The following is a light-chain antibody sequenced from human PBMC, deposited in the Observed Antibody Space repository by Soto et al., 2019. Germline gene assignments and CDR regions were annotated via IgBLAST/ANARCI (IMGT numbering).Light chain of an antibody. V-gene: IGKV3-15*01. CDR2: DAS. CDR1: QSVSSS. J-gene: IGKJ4*01. Sequence: EIVMTQSPATLSVSPGDSATLSCRASQSVSSSLAWYQQIPGQAPRLLIYDASTRATGIPARFGGSGSGTELTLTISSLQSEDFAVYYCQQYNKWPPLTFGGGTQVEL. CDR3: QQYNKWPPLT.